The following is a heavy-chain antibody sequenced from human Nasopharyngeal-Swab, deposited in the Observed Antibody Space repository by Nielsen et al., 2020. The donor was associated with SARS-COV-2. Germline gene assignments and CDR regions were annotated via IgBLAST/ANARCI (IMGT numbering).Heavy chain of an antibody. CDR3: ARAQGVYFDWLPPDY. Sequence: GESLKISCAASGFTVSSNYMSWVRQAPGKGLEWVSVIYSGGSTYYADSVKGRFTISRDNSKNTLYLQMNSLRAEDTAVYYCARAQGVYFDWLPPDYWGQGTLVTVSS. CDR1: GFTVSSNY. CDR2: IYSGGST. J-gene: IGHJ4*02. D-gene: IGHD3-9*01. V-gene: IGHV3-66*01.